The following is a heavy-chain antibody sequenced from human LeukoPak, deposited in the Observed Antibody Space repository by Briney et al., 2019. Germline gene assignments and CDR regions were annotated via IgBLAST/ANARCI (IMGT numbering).Heavy chain of an antibody. CDR2: IYYSGST. J-gene: IGHJ4*02. CDR1: GGSISSYY. D-gene: IGHD5-24*01. Sequence: SETLSLTCTVSGGSISSYYWSWIRQPPGKGLEWIGYIYYSGSTNYNPSLKSRVTISVDTSKNQFSLKLSSVTAADTAVYYCARQRPRDGYPDYWGQGTLVTVSS. V-gene: IGHV4-59*08. CDR3: ARQRPRDGYPDY.